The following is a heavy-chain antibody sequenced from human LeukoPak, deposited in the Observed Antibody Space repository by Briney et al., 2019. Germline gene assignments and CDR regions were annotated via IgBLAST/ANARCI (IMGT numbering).Heavy chain of an antibody. Sequence: ASVKLSCKASGYTFTSYDINCVRQATGQGLEWMGWMNPNSGNTSYAQKFQGRVTITRNTAISTAYMELSSLRSEDTAVYYCARGRAWFDPWGQGTLVTVSS. CDR3: ARGRAWFDP. CDR2: MNPNSGNT. CDR1: GYTFTSYD. J-gene: IGHJ5*02. V-gene: IGHV1-8*03.